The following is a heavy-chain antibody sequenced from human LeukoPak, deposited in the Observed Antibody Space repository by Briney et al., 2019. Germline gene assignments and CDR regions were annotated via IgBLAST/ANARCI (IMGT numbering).Heavy chain of an antibody. V-gene: IGHV1-46*01. J-gene: IGHJ5*02. D-gene: IGHD3-22*01. CDR3: ARDRNYYDSSGSPNNWFDP. Sequence: ASVKVSCKASGYTFTSYYMHWVRQAPGQGLEWMGIINPSGGSTSYAQKFQGRVTMTRDTSTSTVYMALSSLRSEDTAVYYCARDRNYYDSSGSPNNWFDPWGQGTLVTVSS. CDR2: INPSGGST. CDR1: GYTFTSYY.